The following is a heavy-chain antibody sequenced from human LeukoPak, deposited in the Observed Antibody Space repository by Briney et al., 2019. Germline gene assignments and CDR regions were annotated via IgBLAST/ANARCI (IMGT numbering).Heavy chain of an antibody. CDR2: MNPNSGDT. CDR3: ARAGTGFN. D-gene: IGHD3-10*01. V-gene: IGHV1-8*01. Sequence: ASVKVSCRASGYTFTSYDINWVRQAAGRGLEWMGWMNPNSGDTGYAQKFQGRVIMTRNTSISTAYMELSSLRSEDTAVYYCARAGTGFNWGQGTLVTVSS. J-gene: IGHJ4*02. CDR1: GYTFTSYD.